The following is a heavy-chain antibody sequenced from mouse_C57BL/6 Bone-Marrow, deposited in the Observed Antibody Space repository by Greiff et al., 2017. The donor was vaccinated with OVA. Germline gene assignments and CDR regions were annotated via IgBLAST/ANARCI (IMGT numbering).Heavy chain of an antibody. Sequence: EVQGVESGGGLVKPGGSLKLSCAASGFTFSDYGMHWVRQAPEKGLEWVAYISSGSSTIYYADTVKGRFTISRDNAKNTLFLQMTSLRSEDTAMYYCASQTAQAREYAMDYWGQGTSVTVSS. D-gene: IGHD3-2*02. CDR3: ASQTAQAREYAMDY. V-gene: IGHV5-17*01. CDR2: ISSGSSTI. CDR1: GFTFSDYG. J-gene: IGHJ4*01.